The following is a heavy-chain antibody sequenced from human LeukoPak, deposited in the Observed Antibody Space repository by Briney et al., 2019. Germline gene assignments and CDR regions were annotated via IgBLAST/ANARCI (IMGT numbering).Heavy chain of an antibody. Sequence: GGSLRLSCAASGFTFSTYEMNWVRQAPGKGPEWISYISISGSTISYADSVKGRFTISRDNAKNSLYLQMNSLRAEDTAVYYCASRGTTVTPDYWGQGTLVTVAS. D-gene: IGHD4-17*01. CDR2: ISISGSTI. V-gene: IGHV3-48*03. CDR1: GFTFSTYE. J-gene: IGHJ4*02. CDR3: ASRGTTVTPDY.